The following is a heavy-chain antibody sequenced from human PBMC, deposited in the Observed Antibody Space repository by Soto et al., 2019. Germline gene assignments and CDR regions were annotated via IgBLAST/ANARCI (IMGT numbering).Heavy chain of an antibody. Sequence: VASVKVSCKASGYTFTSYGISWVRQAPGQGLEWMGWISAYNGNTNYAQKLQGRVTMTTDTSTSTAYMELRSLRSDDTAVYYCARAYCGGDCRREFDYWGQGTLVTVSS. CDR2: ISAYNGNT. V-gene: IGHV1-18*01. J-gene: IGHJ4*02. D-gene: IGHD2-21*02. CDR1: GYTFTSYG. CDR3: ARAYCGGDCRREFDY.